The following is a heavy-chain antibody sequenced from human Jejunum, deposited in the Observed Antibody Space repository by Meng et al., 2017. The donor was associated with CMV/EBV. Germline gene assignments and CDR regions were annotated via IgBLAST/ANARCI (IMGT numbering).Heavy chain of an antibody. CDR3: ARDVVVPAALTVRIDY. J-gene: IGHJ4*02. CDR1: GYTFTSYA. Sequence: AEVKKPGASVKVSCKASGYTFTSYAIHWVRQAPGQRLEWMGWINGGNGKTKYSQKFQGRVTITRDTSASTAYMELSSLRSEDTAVYYCARDVVVPAALTVRIDYWGQGTLVTVSS. CDR2: INGGNGKT. V-gene: IGHV1-3*01. D-gene: IGHD2-2*01.